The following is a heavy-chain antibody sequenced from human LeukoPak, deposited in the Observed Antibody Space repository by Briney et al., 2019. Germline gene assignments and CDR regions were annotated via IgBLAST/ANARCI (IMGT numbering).Heavy chain of an antibody. CDR3: ARDKACTNGVCYGYFDY. J-gene: IGHJ4*02. D-gene: IGHD2-8*01. Sequence: GGSLRLSCAASGFTFSGYWMHWVRQAPGKGLVWVSHIDSDGSSTNYADSVKGRFTISRDNAKNTLYLQMNSLRAEDTAVYYCARDKACTNGVCYGYFDYWGQGTLVTVSS. V-gene: IGHV3-74*01. CDR1: GFTFSGYW. CDR2: IDSDGSST.